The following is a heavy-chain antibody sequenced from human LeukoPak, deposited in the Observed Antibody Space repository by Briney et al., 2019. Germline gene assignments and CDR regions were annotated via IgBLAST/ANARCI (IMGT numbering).Heavy chain of an antibody. CDR3: ARDRVPGRYYYGMDV. Sequence: ASVKVSCKASGYTFTGYYMHWVRQAPGQGLEWMGWINPKSGGTNYAQKFQGWVTMTRDTSISTAYMELSRLRSDDTAVYYCARDRVPGRYYYGMDVWGKGTTVTVSS. D-gene: IGHD2-2*01. V-gene: IGHV1-2*04. CDR1: GYTFTGYY. CDR2: INPKSGGT. J-gene: IGHJ6*04.